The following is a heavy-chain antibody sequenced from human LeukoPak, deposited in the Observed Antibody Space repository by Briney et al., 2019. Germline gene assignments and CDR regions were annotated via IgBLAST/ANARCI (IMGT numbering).Heavy chain of an antibody. CDR1: GFTFRSYA. CDR3: AKDPVGDYFDY. CDR2: ISGSGSST. V-gene: IGHV3-23*01. D-gene: IGHD3-16*01. Sequence: GGSLRLSCAASGFTFRSYAMSWVRQAPGKGLEWVSAISGSGSSTYYADSVKGRFTISRDNSKNTLYLQMNSLRAEDTAVYYCAKDPVGDYFDYWGQGTLVTVSS. J-gene: IGHJ4*02.